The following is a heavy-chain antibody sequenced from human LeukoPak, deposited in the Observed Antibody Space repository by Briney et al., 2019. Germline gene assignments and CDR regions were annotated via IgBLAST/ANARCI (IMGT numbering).Heavy chain of an antibody. D-gene: IGHD6-13*01. J-gene: IGHJ3*02. CDR1: GGSISRGTYY. Sequence: PSETLSLTCNVSGGSISRGTYYWGWIRQPPGKGLEWIGSIYYSGSTYYNPSLKSRVTISVDTSKNQFSLKLSSVTAADTAVYYCARHEYSSSWYILGNAFDIWGQGIMVTVSS. CDR3: ARHEYSSSWYILGNAFDI. CDR2: IYYSGST. V-gene: IGHV4-39*01.